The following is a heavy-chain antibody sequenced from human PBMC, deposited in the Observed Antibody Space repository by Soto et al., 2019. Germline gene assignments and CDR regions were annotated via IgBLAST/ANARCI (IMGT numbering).Heavy chain of an antibody. CDR1: GGTFSSYA. CDR3: ARGAREIVATIYYYYGMDV. CDR2: IIPIFGTA. V-gene: IGHV1-69*13. D-gene: IGHD5-12*01. Sequence: GASVKVSCKASGGTFSSYAISWVRQAPGQGHEWMRGIIPIFGTANYAQKFQGRVTITADESTSTAYMELSSLRSEDTAVYYCARGAREIVATIYYYYGMDVWGQGTTVTVSS. J-gene: IGHJ6*02.